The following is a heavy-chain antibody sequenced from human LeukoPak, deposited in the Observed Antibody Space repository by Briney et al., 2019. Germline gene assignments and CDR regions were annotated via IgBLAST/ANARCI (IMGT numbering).Heavy chain of an antibody. CDR1: GFTFSSYA. V-gene: IGHV3-23*01. CDR3: AKERDTRAFQHVFDC. Sequence: GGSLRLSCVASGFTFSSYALNWVRQAPGKGLEWVSGISASGGRTDYADSVNGRFTISRDNSKNTMYLHMNSLRAEDTALYYCAKERDTRAFQHVFDCWGQGTLVTVSS. D-gene: IGHD5-18*01. J-gene: IGHJ4*02. CDR2: ISASGGRT.